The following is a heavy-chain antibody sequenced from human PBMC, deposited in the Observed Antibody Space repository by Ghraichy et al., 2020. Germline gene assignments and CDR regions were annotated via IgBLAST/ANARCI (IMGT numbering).Heavy chain of an antibody. V-gene: IGHV3-48*03. CDR2: ISSRGETT. Sequence: GGSLRLSCAASGFTFSCYAMNWVRQAPGKGLEWLSYISSRGETTFYADSLKGRFTIARDNAKNSLYLLMNSLRAEDTAVYYCARDSYYDSGTYYNGYGMDVWGQGTTVTVSS. CDR3: ARDSYYDSGTYYNGYGMDV. CDR1: GFTFSCYA. J-gene: IGHJ6*02. D-gene: IGHD3-10*01.